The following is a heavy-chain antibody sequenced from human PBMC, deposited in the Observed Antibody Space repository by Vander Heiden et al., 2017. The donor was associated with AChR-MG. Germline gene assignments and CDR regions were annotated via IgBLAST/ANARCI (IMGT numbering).Heavy chain of an antibody. J-gene: IGHJ5*02. CDR1: GYSISSGYY. D-gene: IGHD6-13*01. V-gene: IGHV4-38-2*01. CDR2: IYHSGST. Sequence: QVQLQESGPGLVKPSETLSLTCAVSGYSISSGYYWRWIRQPPGKGLEWIGSIYHSGSTYYNPSLKSRVTISVDTSKNQFSLKLSSVTAADTAVYYCARTSVYSSSFGDGFDPWGQGTLVTVSS. CDR3: ARTSVYSSSFGDGFDP.